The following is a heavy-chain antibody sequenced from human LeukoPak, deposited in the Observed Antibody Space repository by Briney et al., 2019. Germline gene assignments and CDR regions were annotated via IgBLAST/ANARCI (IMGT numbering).Heavy chain of an antibody. Sequence: PGGSLRLSCAASGFTFSSYSMNWVRQAPGKGLEWVSSINSSSSYIYYADSVKGRFTISRDNAKNSLYLQMNSLRAEDTAVYYCAPDYSNYVRWFDPWGQGTLVTVSS. J-gene: IGHJ5*02. CDR2: INSSSSYI. CDR3: APDYSNYVRWFDP. D-gene: IGHD4-11*01. CDR1: GFTFSSYS. V-gene: IGHV3-21*01.